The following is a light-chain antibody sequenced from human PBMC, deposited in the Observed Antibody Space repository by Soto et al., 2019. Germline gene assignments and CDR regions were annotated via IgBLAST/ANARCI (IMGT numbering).Light chain of an antibody. CDR2: GAS. CDR1: QSVSSN. CDR3: QHYNNWPRT. V-gene: IGKV3-15*01. Sequence: EIVMTQSTATLSVSPGERATLSCRASQSVSSNLAWYQQKPGQAPRLLIYGASTRATGIPARFSGSGSGTEFTLSISILQSEDFAVYYRQHYNNWPRTFVQGTKVEIK. J-gene: IGKJ1*01.